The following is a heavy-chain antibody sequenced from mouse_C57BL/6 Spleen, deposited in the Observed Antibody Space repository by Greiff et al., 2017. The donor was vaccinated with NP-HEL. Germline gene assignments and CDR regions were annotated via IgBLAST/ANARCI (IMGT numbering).Heavy chain of an antibody. Sequence: EVKLQQSGPELVKPGASVKISCKASGYSFTGYYMNWVKQSPEKSLEWIGEINPSTGGTTYNQKFKAKATLTVDKSSSTAYMQLKSLTSEDSAVYYCARSGAYYSNPPDVWGTGTTVTVSS. V-gene: IGHV1-42*01. CDR1: GYSFTGYY. CDR3: ARSGAYYSNPPDV. J-gene: IGHJ1*03. D-gene: IGHD2-5*01. CDR2: INPSTGGT.